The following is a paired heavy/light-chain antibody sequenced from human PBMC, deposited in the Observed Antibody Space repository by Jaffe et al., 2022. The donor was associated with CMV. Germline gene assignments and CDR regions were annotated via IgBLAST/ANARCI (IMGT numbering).Heavy chain of an antibody. J-gene: IGHJ4*02. CDR1: GYTFTSYG. CDR3: ARSSQPPPLRYFDWLLAYDY. CDR2: ISAYNGNT. Sequence: QVQLVQSGAEVKKPGASVKVSCKASGYTFTSYGISWVRQAPGQGLEWMGWISAYNGNTNYAQKLQGRVTMTTDTSTSTAYMELRSLRSDDTAVYYCARSSQPPPLRYFDWLLAYDYWGQGTLVTVSS. D-gene: IGHD3-9*01. V-gene: IGHV1-18*04.
Light chain of an antibody. V-gene: IGLV1-40*01. CDR3: QSYDSSLSGSQV. CDR2: GNS. Sequence: QSVLTQPPSVSGAPGQRVTISCTGSSSNIGAGYDVHWYQQLPGTAPKLLIYGNSNRPSGVPDRFSGSKSGTSASLAITGLQAEDEADYYCQSYDSSLSGSQVFGGGTKLTVL. CDR1: SSNIGAGYD. J-gene: IGLJ2*01.